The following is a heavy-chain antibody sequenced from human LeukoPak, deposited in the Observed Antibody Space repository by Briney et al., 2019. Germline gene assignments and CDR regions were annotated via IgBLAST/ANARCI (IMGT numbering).Heavy chain of an antibody. J-gene: IGHJ4*02. CDR1: GGSFSGYY. Sequence: SETLSLTCAVYGGSFSGYYWSWIRQPAGRGLEWIGRIYTSGSTNYNPSLKSRVTISVDTSKNQFSLKLSSVTAADTAVYYCARDVHGSGSYYQDSYWGQGTLVTVSS. V-gene: IGHV4-4*07. CDR2: IYTSGST. D-gene: IGHD3-10*01. CDR3: ARDVHGSGSYYQDSY.